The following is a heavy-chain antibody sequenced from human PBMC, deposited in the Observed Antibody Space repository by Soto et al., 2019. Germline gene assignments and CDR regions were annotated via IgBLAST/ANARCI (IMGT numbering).Heavy chain of an antibody. CDR1: GFTFNDYS. CDR2: ISSSGTYI. CDR3: VRAGHVFDVHYYGMDL. Sequence: GGSLRLSCDASGFTFNDYSMDWVRQAPEKGLEWVSSISSSGTYIYYADSVKGRFAISRDNANNVMYLQMDTLRAEDTAVYYCVRAGHVFDVHYYGMDLWGQGTTVTVSS. J-gene: IGHJ6*02. D-gene: IGHD3-10*01. V-gene: IGHV3-21*01.